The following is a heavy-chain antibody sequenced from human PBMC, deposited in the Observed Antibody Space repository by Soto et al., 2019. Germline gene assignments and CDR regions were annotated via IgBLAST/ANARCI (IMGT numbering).Heavy chain of an antibody. CDR1: GGSISSGGYY. V-gene: IGHV4-31*01. J-gene: IGHJ5*01. D-gene: IGHD3-16*01. CDR2: IYYSGST. Sequence: QLQLQESGPGLVKPSETLSLTCTVSGGSISSGGYYWSWIRQHPGKGLEWIGYIYYSGSTYYNPSLKSPVTISVHTSKNQFSLKLSSVTAADTAVYYCARDRARGHWFDPWGQGTLVTVCS. CDR3: ARDRARGHWFDP.